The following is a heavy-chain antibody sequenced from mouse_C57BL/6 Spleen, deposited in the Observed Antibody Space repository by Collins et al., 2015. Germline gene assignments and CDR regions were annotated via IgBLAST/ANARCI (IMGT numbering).Heavy chain of an antibody. CDR2: IDPSDSET. J-gene: IGHJ3*01. CDR3: ARSDYYGSNYGFAY. Sequence: QVQVRQPGPELVRPGSSVNLSCKSSGYTFTSYWMHWVKQRPIQGLEWIGSIDPSDSETHYNQNFKDRATLTVDKSSSTAHMQLSSLTSEDSAVYYCARSDYYGSNYGFAYWGQGTLVTVSA. V-gene: IGHV1-52*01. CDR1: GYTFTSYW. D-gene: IGHD1-1*01.